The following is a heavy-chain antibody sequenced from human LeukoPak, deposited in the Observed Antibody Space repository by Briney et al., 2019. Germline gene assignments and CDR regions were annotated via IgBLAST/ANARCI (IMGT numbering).Heavy chain of an antibody. CDR2: IIPILGIA. CDR3: ARVSMTVYRGSNYYHGMDV. J-gene: IGHJ6*02. CDR1: GGTFSSYA. V-gene: IGHV1-69*04. D-gene: IGHD2-2*02. Sequence: ASVKVSCKASGGTFSSYAISWVRQAPGQGLEWMGRIIPILGIANYAQKFQGRVTITADKSTSTAYMELSSLRSEDTAVYYCARVSMTVYRGSNYYHGMDVWGQGTTVTVSS.